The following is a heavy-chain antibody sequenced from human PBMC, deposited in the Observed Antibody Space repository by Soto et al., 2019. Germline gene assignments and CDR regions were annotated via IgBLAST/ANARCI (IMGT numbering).Heavy chain of an antibody. D-gene: IGHD2-21*01. CDR2: ISAFNGYT. CDR1: GYIFNKYG. V-gene: IGHV1-18*01. CDR3: ARGRGVVIPAGTPDAFDV. Sequence: ASVKVSCKPSGYIFNKYGFNWVRQAPGQGLEWMGRISAFNGYTNFAQKFQGRVTLTTDTSTNTAYMELSSLRSDDTAIYYCARGRGVVIPAGTPDAFDVWGQGTMVTVSS. J-gene: IGHJ3*01.